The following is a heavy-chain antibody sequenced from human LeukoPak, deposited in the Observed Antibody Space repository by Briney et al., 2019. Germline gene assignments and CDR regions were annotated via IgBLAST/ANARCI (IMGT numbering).Heavy chain of an antibody. CDR2: IYSGGST. CDR3: AGFSHKGV. J-gene: IGHJ6*02. CDR1: GFTVSNNY. V-gene: IGHV3-66*01. Sequence: GGSLRLSCADSGFTVSNNYMSWVRQAPGKGVEWVALIYSGGSTYYADFVKGRFTISRDNSKNTLYLQMSSLRAEDTAVYYCAGFSHKGVWGQGTTVTVSS.